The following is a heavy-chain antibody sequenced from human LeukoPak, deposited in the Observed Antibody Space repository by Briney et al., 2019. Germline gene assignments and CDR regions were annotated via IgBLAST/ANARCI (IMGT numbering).Heavy chain of an antibody. CDR1: GGTFSSYA. D-gene: IGHD2-21*02. CDR3: ARHVVMTPNPYYYYYGMDV. J-gene: IGHJ6*02. CDR2: IIPIFGTA. Sequence: SVKVSCKASGGTFSSYAISWVRQAPGQGLEWMGGIIPIFGTANYAQKFQGRVTITADESTSTAYMELSSLRSEDTAMYYCARHVVMTPNPYYYYYGMDVWGQGTTVTVSS. V-gene: IGHV1-69*13.